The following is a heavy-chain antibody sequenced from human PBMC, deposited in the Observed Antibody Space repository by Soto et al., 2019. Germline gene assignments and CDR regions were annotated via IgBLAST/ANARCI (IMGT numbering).Heavy chain of an antibody. Sequence: QITLKESGPTLVKPTQTLALTCTFSGFSLTTSGVGVGWIRQSPGKALEWLALIYWDDDKRYSPSLKNRLSIXKXXSKNQVVLIMTNIAPVDTATYYCAHKTGRGANFDYWGQGTLVTVSS. CDR3: AHKTGRGANFDY. CDR1: GFSLTTSGVG. J-gene: IGHJ4*02. V-gene: IGHV2-5*02. CDR2: IYWDDDK. D-gene: IGHD3-10*01.